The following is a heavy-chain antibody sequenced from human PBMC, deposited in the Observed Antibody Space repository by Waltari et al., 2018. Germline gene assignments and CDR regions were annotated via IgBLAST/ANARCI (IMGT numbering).Heavy chain of an antibody. CDR1: GYHCTGYY. CDR3: AREAQHFGLDY. D-gene: IGHD2-2*01. CDR2: INPYSGGT. V-gene: IGHV1-2*02. Sequence: QVQLVQTGAEVRKPGASVKVSCKATGYHCTGYYMHWGRQAPGQGLEWIGWINPYSGGTNYAQKFQGRVTMTRDTSISTAYMELSRLRSDDTAVYYCAREAQHFGLDYWGQGTLVTVSS. J-gene: IGHJ4*02.